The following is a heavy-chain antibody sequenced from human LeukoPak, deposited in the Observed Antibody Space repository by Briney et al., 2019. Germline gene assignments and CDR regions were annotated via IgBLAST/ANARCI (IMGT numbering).Heavy chain of an antibody. J-gene: IGHJ5*02. CDR1: ELTVSSNC. CDR2: IYSDSST. Sequence: GGSLRLSCAASELTVSSNCMTWVRQAPGKGLEWVSFIYSDSSTYYADSVRGRFTISRDNSKNTLYLQMNSLRAEDTAVYYCAKDLIVVVPPARSNWFDPWGQGTLVTVSS. D-gene: IGHD2-2*01. CDR3: AKDLIVVVPPARSNWFDP. V-gene: IGHV3-53*01.